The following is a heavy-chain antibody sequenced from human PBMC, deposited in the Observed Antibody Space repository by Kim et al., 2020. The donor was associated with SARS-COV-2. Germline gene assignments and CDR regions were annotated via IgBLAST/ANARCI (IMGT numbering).Heavy chain of an antibody. CDR2: INHSGST. CDR3: ARGTVRLRLGELSS. CDR1: GGSFSGYY. D-gene: IGHD3-16*02. V-gene: IGHV4-34*01. J-gene: IGHJ5*02. Sequence: SETLSLTCAVYGGSFSGYYWSWIRQPPGKGLEWIGEINHSGSTNYNPSLKSRVTISVDTSKNQFSLKLSSVTAADTAVYYCARGTVRLRLGELSSWGQGTLVTVSS.